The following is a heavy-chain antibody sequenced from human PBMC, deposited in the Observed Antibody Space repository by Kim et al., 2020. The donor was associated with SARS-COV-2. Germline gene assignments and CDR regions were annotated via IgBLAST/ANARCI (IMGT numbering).Heavy chain of an antibody. J-gene: IGHJ6*02. V-gene: IGHV5-51*01. CDR3: ARIVGAKGFYGMDV. Sequence: SPSFQGQVTISADESISTAYLQWSSLKASDTAMYYCARIVGAKGFYGMDVWGQGTTVTVSS. D-gene: IGHD1-26*01.